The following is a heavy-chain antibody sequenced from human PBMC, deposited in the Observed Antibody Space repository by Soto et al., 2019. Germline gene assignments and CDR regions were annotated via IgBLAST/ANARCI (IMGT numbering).Heavy chain of an antibody. J-gene: IGHJ4*02. CDR2: ISNDGRRK. Sequence: VRVLRLSCAASGFSLANVAMRWIRQVPGKGLEWGASISNDGRRKYYADFVKGRFTISRDTANNILYLEMNSLRAQHTSLYYCARVATAMTYDFWGQGTQLTDPS. D-gene: IGHD2-21*02. CDR3: ARVATAMTYDF. CDR1: GFSLANVA. V-gene: IGHV3-30*04.